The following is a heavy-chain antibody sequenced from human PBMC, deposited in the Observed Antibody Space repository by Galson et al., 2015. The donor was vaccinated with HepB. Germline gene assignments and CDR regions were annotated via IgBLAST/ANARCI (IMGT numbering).Heavy chain of an antibody. V-gene: IGHV1-18*01. CDR3: AREYDSSGYYLYYYYYGMDV. Sequence: SVKVSCKASGYTFTSYGISWVRQAPGQGLEWIGWISAYNGNTNYAQKLQGSVTMTTDTSTSTAYMELRSLRSDDTAVYYCAREYDSSGYYLYYYYYGMDVWGQGTMVTVSS. CDR1: GYTFTSYG. D-gene: IGHD3-22*01. J-gene: IGHJ6*02. CDR2: ISAYNGNT.